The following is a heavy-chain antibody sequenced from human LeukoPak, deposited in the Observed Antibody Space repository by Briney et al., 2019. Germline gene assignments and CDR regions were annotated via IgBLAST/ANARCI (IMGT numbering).Heavy chain of an antibody. CDR1: GDTFTGYY. Sequence: GASVKVSCRASGDTFTGYYMLWVRQAPGQGLEWMGWINPNSGGTNYAQQFQGRVTMTWDTSISTAYMELSRQRSDHSDVYLCARGLVKQLSKEFDYWGEGTLVSVSS. J-gene: IGHJ4*02. V-gene: IGHV1-2*02. CDR3: ARGLVKQLSKEFDY. D-gene: IGHD3-16*02. CDR2: INPNSGGT.